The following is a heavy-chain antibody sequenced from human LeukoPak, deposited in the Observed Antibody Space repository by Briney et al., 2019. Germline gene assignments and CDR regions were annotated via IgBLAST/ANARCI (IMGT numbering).Heavy chain of an antibody. V-gene: IGHV5-51*01. CDR3: ARHQEYYFGSGNYYLLYMDV. D-gene: IGHD3-10*01. CDR1: GYRFTSYW. Sequence: GESLKISCKGSGYRFTSYWIGWVRQMPGKGLEWMGIIYPGDSDTRYSPSFQGQVTISADRSIGTAYLQWRSLKASDTAMYYCARHQEYYFGSGNYYLLYMDVWGKGTTVTVSS. J-gene: IGHJ6*03. CDR2: IYPGDSDT.